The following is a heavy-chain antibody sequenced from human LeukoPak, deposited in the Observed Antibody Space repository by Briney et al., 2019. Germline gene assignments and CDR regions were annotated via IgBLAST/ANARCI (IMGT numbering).Heavy chain of an antibody. CDR1: GSTFSSYA. Sequence: SVKVSCKASGSTFSSYAISWVRQAPGQGLEWMGRIIPMFGTTNYAQRFQGRVTITADESTSTAYMEVSSLRSEDTAVYYCAREVFYYDNSGRPPYFDYWGQGTLVTVSS. V-gene: IGHV1-69*13. CDR3: AREVFYYDNSGRPPYFDY. J-gene: IGHJ4*02. CDR2: IIPMFGTT. D-gene: IGHD3-22*01.